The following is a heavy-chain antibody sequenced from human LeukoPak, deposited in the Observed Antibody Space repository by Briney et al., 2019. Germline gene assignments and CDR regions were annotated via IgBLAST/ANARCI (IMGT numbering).Heavy chain of an antibody. D-gene: IGHD3-10*01. J-gene: IGHJ4*02. Sequence: GGSLRLSCAASGFTFSSYWMSWVRQAPGKGLEWVANIKQDGTEKYYVDSVKGRFTISRDNAKDSLYLQMNSLRAEDTAVYYCARGEGLWLAELFTYWGQGTLVTVSS. CDR2: IKQDGTEK. V-gene: IGHV3-7*01. CDR3: ARGEGLWLAELFTY. CDR1: GFTFSSYW.